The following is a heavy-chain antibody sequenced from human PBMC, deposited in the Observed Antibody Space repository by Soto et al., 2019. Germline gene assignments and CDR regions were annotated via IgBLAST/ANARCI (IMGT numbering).Heavy chain of an antibody. D-gene: IGHD1-1*01. CDR2: ITGRGNI. V-gene: IGHV4-34*01. CDR3: ARGRTAIATRWFDP. J-gene: IGHJ5*02. Sequence: SETLSLTCGVLGGSLSDSYWSWIRRSPRKGLEWIGEITGRGNIYYNPSLKSRVTISGDTSKNQFFLEVRSVTAADTAVYYCARGRTAIATRWFDPWGQGTQVTVSS. CDR1: GGSLSDSY.